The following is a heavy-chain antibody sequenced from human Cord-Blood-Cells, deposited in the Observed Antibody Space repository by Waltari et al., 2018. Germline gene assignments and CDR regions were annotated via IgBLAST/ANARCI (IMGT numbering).Heavy chain of an antibody. CDR2: ISSSGSTI. J-gene: IGHJ6*02. V-gene: IGHV3-48*03. D-gene: IGHD2-8*02. Sequence: LEWVSYISSSGSTIYYADSVKGRFTISRDNAKNSLYLQMNSLGAEDTAVYYCARAGYCTGGVCYLAYYYGMDVWGQGTTVTVSS. CDR3: ARAGYCTGGVCYLAYYYGMDV.